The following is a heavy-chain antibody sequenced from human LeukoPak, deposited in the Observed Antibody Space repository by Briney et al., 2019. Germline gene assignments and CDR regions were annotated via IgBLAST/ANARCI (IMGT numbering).Heavy chain of an antibody. CDR1: GFTFSSYE. J-gene: IGHJ4*02. D-gene: IGHD3-10*01. CDR3: ARIVRGVTKYYFDY. Sequence: TGGSLRLSCAASGFTFSSYEMNWVRQAPGKGLEWVSYISTSGSPIYYGNSVKGRFTISRDNAKNSLYLQMNSLRAEDTAVYYCARIVRGVTKYYFDYWGQGTLVTVSS. CDR2: ISTSGSPI. V-gene: IGHV3-48*03.